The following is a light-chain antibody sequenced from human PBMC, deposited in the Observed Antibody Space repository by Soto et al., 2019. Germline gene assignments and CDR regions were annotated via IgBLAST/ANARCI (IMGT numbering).Light chain of an antibody. CDR3: ASWDDRLGAVI. CDR2: SNN. CDR1: SSNIGGTNY. V-gene: IGLV1-47*02. J-gene: IGLJ2*01. Sequence: QHVLTQPPSASGTPGQKVFISCSGSSSNIGGTNYAYWYQQLPGAAPKLLMHSNNLRPSGVPERISGSKFGTAASLAISGLRSEDEAVYYCASWDDRLGAVIFGGGTKLTVL.